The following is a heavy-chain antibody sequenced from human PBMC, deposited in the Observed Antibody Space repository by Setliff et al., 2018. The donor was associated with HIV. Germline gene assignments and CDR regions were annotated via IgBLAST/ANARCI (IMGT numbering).Heavy chain of an antibody. Sequence: KPSETLSLTCAVYGGSLSGYYWSWVRQSPGRGLEWIGEINQSGNTNFNPSLKSRLIISVDTSKSQFSLKLTPVTAADTALYYCAREGGQGYSGSGSFYHRNFDLWGRGTLVTVTS. CDR1: GGSLSGYY. CDR3: AREGGQGYSGSGSFYHRNFDL. V-gene: IGHV4-34*01. CDR2: INQSGNT. D-gene: IGHD3-10*01. J-gene: IGHJ2*01.